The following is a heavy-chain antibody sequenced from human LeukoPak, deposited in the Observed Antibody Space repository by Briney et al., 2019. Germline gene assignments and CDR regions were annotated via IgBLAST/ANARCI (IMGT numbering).Heavy chain of an antibody. Sequence: SETLSLTCTVSGGSISSSSYYWGWIRQPPGKGLEWIGSIYYSGSTYYNPSLKSRVTISVDTSKNQFSLKLSSVTAADTAVYYCARLVVGDSSGYSFGLGDAFDIWGQGTMVTVSS. CDR3: ARLVVGDSSGYSFGLGDAFDI. CDR2: IYYSGST. D-gene: IGHD3-22*01. V-gene: IGHV4-39*01. J-gene: IGHJ3*02. CDR1: GGSISSSSYY.